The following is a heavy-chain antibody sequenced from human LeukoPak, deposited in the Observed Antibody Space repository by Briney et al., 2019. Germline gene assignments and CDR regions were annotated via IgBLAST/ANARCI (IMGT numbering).Heavy chain of an antibody. V-gene: IGHV3-66*01. Sequence: GGSLRLSCAASGFTFSSYGMSWVRQAPGKGLEWVSVIYSGGSTYYADSVKGRFTISRDNSKNTLYLQMNSLRAEDTAVYYCARAYGDIWGQGTMVTVSS. CDR1: GFTFSSYG. CDR2: IYSGGST. D-gene: IGHD3-16*01. J-gene: IGHJ3*02. CDR3: ARAYGDI.